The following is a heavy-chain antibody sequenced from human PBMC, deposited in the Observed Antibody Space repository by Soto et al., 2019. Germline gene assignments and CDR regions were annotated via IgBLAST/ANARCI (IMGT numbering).Heavy chain of an antibody. D-gene: IGHD1-26*01. CDR1: GGSISSSY. J-gene: IGHJ6*02. V-gene: IGHV4-59*01. CDR3: ARGSGNYYYYGLDV. CDR2: MYDSGST. Sequence: QVQLQESGPGLVKPSETLSLTCTVSGGSISSSYWSWIRQPPGKGLEWIGYMYDSGSTNYNPSLRSRVTLSVDTSKKQFSLKLSSVTAADTAVYYCARGSGNYYYYGLDVWGQGTTVTVSS.